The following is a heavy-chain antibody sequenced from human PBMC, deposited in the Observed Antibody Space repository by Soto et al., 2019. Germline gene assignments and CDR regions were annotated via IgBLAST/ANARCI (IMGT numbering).Heavy chain of an antibody. CDR3: ARDPPGLYQFDY. V-gene: IGHV1-18*04. J-gene: IGHJ4*02. CDR1: GYTFTRYG. Sequence: ASVKVSCKASGYTFTRYGISWVRQAPGQGLEWMGWINLNNGKTDYQRRLQGRVTMTTDTYMTTVYMELRNLRPDDTAMYYCARDPPGLYQFDYWGQGTLVTV. CDR2: INLNNGKT. D-gene: IGHD3-16*02.